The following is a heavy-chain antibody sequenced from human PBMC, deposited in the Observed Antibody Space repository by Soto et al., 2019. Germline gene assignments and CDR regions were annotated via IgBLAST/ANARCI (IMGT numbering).Heavy chain of an antibody. CDR1: GFTFSSYA. CDR2: ISGSGGST. D-gene: IGHD3-22*01. J-gene: IGHJ3*02. CDR3: AKDAQNYYDSSGYYVVGFAFDI. V-gene: IGHV3-23*01. Sequence: GGSLRLSCAASGFTFSSYAMSWVRQAPGKGLEWVSAISGSGGSTCYADSVKGRFTISRDNSKNTLYLQMNGLRAEDTAVYYCAKDAQNYYDSSGYYVVGFAFDIWGQGTMVTVSS.